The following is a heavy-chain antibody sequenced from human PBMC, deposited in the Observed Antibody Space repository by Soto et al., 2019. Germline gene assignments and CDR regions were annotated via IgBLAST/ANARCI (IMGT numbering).Heavy chain of an antibody. J-gene: IGHJ5*02. CDR2: MNPNSGNT. CDR1: AYTFTSYD. Sequence: QVQLVQSGAEVKKPGASVKVSCKASAYTFTSYDINWMRQATGQGLEWMGWMNPNSGNTGYAQKFQGRVTMTSNTSINTAYMELSSLTSEDTSVTYCARANYGSGRRGFDPWGQGTLVIVSS. CDR3: ARANYGSGRRGFDP. V-gene: IGHV1-8*01. D-gene: IGHD3-10*01.